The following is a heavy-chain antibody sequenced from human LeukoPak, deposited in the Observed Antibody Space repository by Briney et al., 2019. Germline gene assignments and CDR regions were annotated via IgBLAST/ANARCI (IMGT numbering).Heavy chain of an antibody. CDR3: AKDISRYYYYSSGYYRPGYFDY. J-gene: IGHJ4*02. D-gene: IGHD3-22*01. CDR2: ISWNSGSI. Sequence: GGSLRLSCAASGFTFDDYAMHWVRQAPGKGLEWVSGISWNSGSIGYADSVKGRFTISRDNAKNSLYLQMNSLRAEDTALYYCAKDISRYYYYSSGYYRPGYFDYWGQGTLVTVSS. V-gene: IGHV3-9*01. CDR1: GFTFDDYA.